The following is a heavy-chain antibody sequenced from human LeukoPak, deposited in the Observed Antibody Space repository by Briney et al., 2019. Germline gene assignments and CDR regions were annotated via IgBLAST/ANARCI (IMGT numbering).Heavy chain of an antibody. CDR2: INHSGST. CDR1: GGSFSGYY. J-gene: IGHJ4*02. V-gene: IGHV4-34*01. D-gene: IGHD2-15*01. CDR3: ARAIGGADCSGGSCYPDGGYYYFDY. Sequence: SETLSLTCAVYGGSFSGYYWSWIRQPPGKGLEWIGEINHSGSTNYNPSLKSRVTISVDTSKNQFSLKLSSVTAADTAVYYCARAIGGADCSGGSCYPDGGYYYFDYWGQGTLVTVSS.